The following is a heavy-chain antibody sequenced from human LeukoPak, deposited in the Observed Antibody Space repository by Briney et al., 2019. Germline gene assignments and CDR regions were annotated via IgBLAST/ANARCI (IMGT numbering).Heavy chain of an antibody. D-gene: IGHD6-6*01. CDR1: GYTFTSYG. CDR3: AREHYSSSWIDY. CDR2: ISAYDGNT. J-gene: IGHJ4*02. V-gene: IGHV1-18*01. Sequence: ASVKVSCKASGYTFTSYGINWVRQAPGQGLEWMGWISAYDGNTNYAQRIQGRVTMTTDTSTSTAYMELRSLRSDDTAVYYCAREHYSSSWIDYWGQGTLVTVSS.